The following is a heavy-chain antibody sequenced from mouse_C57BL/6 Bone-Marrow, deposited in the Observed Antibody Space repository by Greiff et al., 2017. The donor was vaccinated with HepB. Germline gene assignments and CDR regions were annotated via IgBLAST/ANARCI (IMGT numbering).Heavy chain of an antibody. CDR1: GFNIKDYY. J-gene: IGHJ3*01. CDR2: IDPEDGDT. Sequence: VQLQQSGAELVRPGASVKLSCTASGFNIKDYYMHWVKQRPEQGLEWIGRIDPEDGDTEYAPKFQGKATMTADTSSNTAYLQLSSLTSEDSAVYYCTNLLLRAWFAYWGQGTRVTVSA. V-gene: IGHV14-1*01. CDR3: TNLLLRAWFAY. D-gene: IGHD1-1*01.